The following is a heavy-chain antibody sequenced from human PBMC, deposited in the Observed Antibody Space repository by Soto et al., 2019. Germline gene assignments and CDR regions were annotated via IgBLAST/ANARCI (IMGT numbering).Heavy chain of an antibody. D-gene: IGHD1-26*01. CDR2: IYYSGST. V-gene: IGHV4-30-4*02. J-gene: IGHJ1*01. Sequence: SETLSLTCTVSGGSISSGDYYWSWIRQPPGKGLEWIGYIYYSGSTYYNPSLKSRVTISVDRSKNQFSLKLTSVTAADRAAYYCARDRGGTFHLWAQGTLVTVSS. CDR3: ARDRGGTFHL. CDR1: GGSISSGDYY.